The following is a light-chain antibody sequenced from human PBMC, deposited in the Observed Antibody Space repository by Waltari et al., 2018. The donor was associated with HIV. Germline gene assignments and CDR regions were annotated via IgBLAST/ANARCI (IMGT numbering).Light chain of an antibody. Sequence: QSAMPQPRSVSGSPGQSVTISCTGTHRDVGGYNYVSWYQQQPGKAPKLMIYDVSKRPSGVPDRFSGSKSGNTASLTISGLQAEDEADYYCCSYAGSYTLVFGGGTKLTVL. CDR2: DVS. V-gene: IGLV2-11*01. CDR3: CSYAGSYTLV. J-gene: IGLJ2*01. CDR1: HRDVGGYNY.